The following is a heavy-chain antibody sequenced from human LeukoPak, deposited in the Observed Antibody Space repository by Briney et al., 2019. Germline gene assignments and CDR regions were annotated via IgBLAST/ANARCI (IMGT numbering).Heavy chain of an antibody. Sequence: PSETLSLTCTVSGGSISSYYWSWIRQPPGKGLERIGYMYYSGSTNYNPSLKSRVTISVDTSKNQFSLKLSSVTAADTAVYYCARGVEYYYDSSGYYPYYFDYWGQGTLVTVSS. J-gene: IGHJ4*02. D-gene: IGHD3-22*01. CDR1: GGSISSYY. V-gene: IGHV4-59*01. CDR2: MYYSGST. CDR3: ARGVEYYYDSSGYYPYYFDY.